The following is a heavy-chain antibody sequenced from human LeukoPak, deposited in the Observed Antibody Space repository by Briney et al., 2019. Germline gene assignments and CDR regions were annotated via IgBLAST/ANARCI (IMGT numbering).Heavy chain of an antibody. J-gene: IGHJ4*02. CDR3: AKGGYSSGWRNYFDY. Sequence: GGSLRLSCAASGFTFSSYAMSWVRQAPGKGLEWVLAISGSGGSTYYADSVKGRFTISRDNSKDTLYLQMNSLRAEDTAVYYCAKGGYSSGWRNYFDYWGQGTLVTVSS. CDR2: ISGSGGST. D-gene: IGHD6-19*01. V-gene: IGHV3-23*01. CDR1: GFTFSSYA.